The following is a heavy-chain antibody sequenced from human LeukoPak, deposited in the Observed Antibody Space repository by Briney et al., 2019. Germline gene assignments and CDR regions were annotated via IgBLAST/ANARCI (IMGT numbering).Heavy chain of an antibody. CDR3: ARDVPAAIRALDP. Sequence: ASVKVSCKASGYTFTSYYMHWVRQAPGQGLEWMGIINPIGGSTSYAQKFQGRVTMTRDTSTSTVYMELSSLRSEDTAVYYCARDVPAAIRALDPWGQGTLVTVSS. CDR1: GYTFTSYY. J-gene: IGHJ5*02. V-gene: IGHV1-46*01. D-gene: IGHD2-2*01. CDR2: INPIGGST.